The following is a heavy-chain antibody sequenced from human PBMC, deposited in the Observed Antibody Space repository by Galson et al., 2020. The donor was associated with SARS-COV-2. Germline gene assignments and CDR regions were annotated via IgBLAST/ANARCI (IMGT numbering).Heavy chain of an antibody. CDR3: ATSYSYFAVAGTPWY. CDR1: GYTLTEFS. V-gene: IGHV1-24*01. Sequence: ASVKVSCKVSGYTLTEFSMHWVRQAPGKGLEWMGGFDPEDGETIYAQKFQGRVTMTEDTSTDTAYMELSSLRSEDTAVYYCATSYSYFAVAGTPWYWGQGTLVTVSS. D-gene: IGHD6-19*01. J-gene: IGHJ4*02. CDR2: FDPEDGET.